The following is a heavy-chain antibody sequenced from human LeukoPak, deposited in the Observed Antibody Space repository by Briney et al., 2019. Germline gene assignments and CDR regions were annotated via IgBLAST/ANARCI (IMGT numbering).Heavy chain of an antibody. CDR1: GDSVSSNSAA. Sequence: SQTLSLTCAISGDSVSSNSAAWNWIRPSPSRGLEWLGRTYYRSKWYNDYAVSVKSRITINPDTSKNQFSLQLNSVTPEDTAVYYCARDRSGGRYCSGGSCYSVPPTFDYWGQGTLVTVSS. CDR2: TYYRSKWYN. D-gene: IGHD2-15*01. CDR3: ARDRSGGRYCSGGSCYSVPPTFDY. V-gene: IGHV6-1*01. J-gene: IGHJ4*02.